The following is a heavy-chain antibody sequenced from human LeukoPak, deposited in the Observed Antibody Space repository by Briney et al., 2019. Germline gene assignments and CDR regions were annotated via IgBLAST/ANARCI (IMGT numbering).Heavy chain of an antibody. CDR1: GGSISSYY. D-gene: IGHD3-22*01. J-gene: IGHJ6*03. CDR3: ARVGYDSSGYYYYYMDV. CDR2: IYYSGST. Sequence: SETLSLTCTVSGGSISSYYWSWIRQPPGKGLEWIGYIYYSGSTNYNPSLKSRVTISVDTSKNQFSLKLSSGTAADTAVYYCARVGYDSSGYYYYYMDVWGKGTTVTVSS. V-gene: IGHV4-59*01.